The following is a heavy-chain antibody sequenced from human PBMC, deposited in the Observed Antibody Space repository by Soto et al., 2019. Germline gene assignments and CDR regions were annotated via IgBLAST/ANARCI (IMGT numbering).Heavy chain of an antibody. V-gene: IGHV3-30*03. CDR1: GFAFSSYV. J-gene: IGHJ4*02. Sequence: GGSLRLSCAASGFAFSSYVMHWVRQAPGKGLEWVALISYDGSNKQYGDSVKGRFTISRDNSKNTLYLQVNSLRAEDTAVYYCTRETPGWNPFDFWGQGTQVTVSS. D-gene: IGHD1-1*01. CDR2: ISYDGSNK. CDR3: TRETPGWNPFDF.